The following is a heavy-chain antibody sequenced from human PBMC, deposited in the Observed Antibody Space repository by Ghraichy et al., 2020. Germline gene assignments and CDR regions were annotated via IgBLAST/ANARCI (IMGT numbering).Heavy chain of an antibody. Sequence: SLRLSCAASGFTFSDYPMHWVRQAPGKGLEWVAVISYDGSNKYYADSVKGRFTISRDNSKNTLYVQMNSLRAEDTAVYYCVRDRTSIVVIPAATPGYWGQGTLVTVSS. CDR1: GFTFSDYP. CDR2: ISYDGSNK. D-gene: IGHD2-2*01. V-gene: IGHV3-30*01. J-gene: IGHJ4*02. CDR3: VRDRTSIVVIPAATPGY.